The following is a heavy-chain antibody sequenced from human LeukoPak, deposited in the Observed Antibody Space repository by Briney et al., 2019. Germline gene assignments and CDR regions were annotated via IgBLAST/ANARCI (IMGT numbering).Heavy chain of an antibody. CDR3: AREYFVTWELGRAFDI. CDR2: ISYDGSNK. V-gene: IGHV3-30-3*01. D-gene: IGHD1-26*01. CDR1: GFTFSSYA. J-gene: IGHJ3*02. Sequence: GGSLRLSCAASGFTFSSYAMHWVRQAPGKGLEWVAVISYDGSNKYYADSVKGRFTISRDNSKNTLYLQMNSLRAEDTAVYYCAREYFVTWELGRAFDIWGQGTMVTVSS.